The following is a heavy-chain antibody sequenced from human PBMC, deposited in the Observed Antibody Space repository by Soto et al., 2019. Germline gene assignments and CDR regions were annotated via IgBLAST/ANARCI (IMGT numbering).Heavy chain of an antibody. CDR2: LSFDGTAE. CDR1: GFIFRDYL. Sequence: QVQLVESGGGVVQPGTSLRLSCKASGFIFRDYLIHWVRQAPGKGLEWVAVLSFDGTAEYYADSTRGRFTISRDIPKSTTYLVINTVRREETAMFYCARVATRLHAIEVLEYWGQGTLGTVPS. J-gene: IGHJ4*02. V-gene: IGHV3-30*03. CDR3: ARVATRLHAIEVLEY. D-gene: IGHD2-21*02.